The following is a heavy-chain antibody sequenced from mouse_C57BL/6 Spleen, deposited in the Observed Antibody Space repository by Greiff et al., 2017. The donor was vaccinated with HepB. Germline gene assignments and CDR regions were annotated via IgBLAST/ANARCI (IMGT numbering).Heavy chain of an antibody. CDR3: ARHGTGTRAMDY. D-gene: IGHD4-1*01. V-gene: IGHV2-6-1*01. J-gene: IGHJ4*01. Sequence: QVQLKESGPGLVAPSQSLSITCTVSGFSLTSYGVHWVRQPPGKGLEWLVVIWSDGSTTYNSALKSRLSISKDNSKSQVFLKMNSLQTDDTATYYCARHGTGTRAMDYWGQGTSVTVSS. CDR2: IWSDGST. CDR1: GFSLTSYG.